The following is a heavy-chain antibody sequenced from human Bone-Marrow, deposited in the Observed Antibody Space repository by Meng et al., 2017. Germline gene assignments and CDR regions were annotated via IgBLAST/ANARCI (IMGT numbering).Heavy chain of an antibody. CDR1: GGSISSGNW. CDR3: ARNGHYSMDF. V-gene: IGHV4-4*02. J-gene: IGHJ6*02. D-gene: IGHD2-8*01. Sequence: QVQLQESGPGLVKPSGTMSRTCAVSGGSISSGNWWSWVRQPPGKGLEWIGEILHSGSTTYNAALKSRVIMSVDTFNNHFSLELSSVTAADTAVYFCARNGHYSMDFWGQGTTVTVSS. CDR2: ILHSGST.